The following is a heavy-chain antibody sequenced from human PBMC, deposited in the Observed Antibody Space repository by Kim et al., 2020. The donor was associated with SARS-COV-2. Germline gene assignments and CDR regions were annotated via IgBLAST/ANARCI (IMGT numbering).Heavy chain of an antibody. CDR2: IYSGGST. Sequence: GGSLRLSCAASGFTVSSNYMSWVRQAPGKGLEWVSVIYSGGSTYYADSVKGRFTISRDNSKNTLYLQMNSLRAEDTAVYYCARDPLNYYGSGSYYYYGMDVWGQGTTVTVSS. D-gene: IGHD3-10*01. V-gene: IGHV3-53*01. CDR3: ARDPLNYYGSGSYYYYGMDV. J-gene: IGHJ6*02. CDR1: GFTVSSNY.